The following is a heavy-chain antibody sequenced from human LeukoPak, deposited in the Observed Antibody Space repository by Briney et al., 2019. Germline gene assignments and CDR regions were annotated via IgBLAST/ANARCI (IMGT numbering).Heavy chain of an antibody. CDR1: GFIFSSYG. CDR3: AKGLIPAYYFDY. J-gene: IGHJ4*02. CDR2: ISGSGGST. Sequence: GGSLRLSCVTSGFIFSSYGMHWVRQAPGKGLEWVSAISGSGGSTYYADSVKGRFTISRDNSKNTLYLQMNSLRAEDTAVYYCAKGLIPAYYFDYWGQGTLVTVSS. V-gene: IGHV3-23*01.